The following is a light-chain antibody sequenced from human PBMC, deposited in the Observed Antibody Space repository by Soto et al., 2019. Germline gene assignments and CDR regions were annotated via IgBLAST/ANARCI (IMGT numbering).Light chain of an antibody. V-gene: IGKV1-5*03. CDR2: KAS. Sequence: DIQMTQSPSTLSASVGDRVTITCRASQSISSWLAWYQQKPGKAPKLLIYKASTLESGVPSNFSGSGSGTEFTLTISSLQPEDFATYYCQQFAISTTFGQGTKVDIK. CDR3: QQFAISTT. J-gene: IGKJ1*01. CDR1: QSISSW.